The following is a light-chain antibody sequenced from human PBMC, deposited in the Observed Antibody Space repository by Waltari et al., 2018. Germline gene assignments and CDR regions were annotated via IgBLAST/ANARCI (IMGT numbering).Light chain of an antibody. CDR3: QHHFRLPAT. V-gene: IGKV3-20*01. Sequence: IMLTHSPGTLSLSPGDRATLSCRASQSISRYLAWYQQKPGQAPRLLIYGAPTRATGIPDRFSGSGSGTDFSLTISGLEPEDSAVYYCQHHFRLPATFGQGTKVEIK. J-gene: IGKJ1*01. CDR1: QSISRY. CDR2: GAP.